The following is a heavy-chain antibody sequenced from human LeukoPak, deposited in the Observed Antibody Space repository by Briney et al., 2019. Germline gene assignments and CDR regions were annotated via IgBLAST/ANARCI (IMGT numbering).Heavy chain of an antibody. J-gene: IGHJ3*02. V-gene: IGHV3-21*01. CDR1: GFTFSSYS. D-gene: IGHD1-26*01. CDR2: ISSSSSYI. Sequence: PGGSLRLSCAASGFTFSSYSMNWVRQAPGKGLEWVSSISSSSSYIYYADSVKGRFTISRDNAKNSLYLQMNSLRAEDTAVYYCARDVSGSYWPDAFDIWGQGTMVTVSS. CDR3: ARDVSGSYWPDAFDI.